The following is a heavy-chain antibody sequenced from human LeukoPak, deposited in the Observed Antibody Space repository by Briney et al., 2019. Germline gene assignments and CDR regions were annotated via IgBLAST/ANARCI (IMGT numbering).Heavy chain of an antibody. J-gene: IGHJ3*02. CDR3: ARDGEYGDYGVFDI. Sequence: PGGSLRLSCAASGFTFSSYTMNWVRQAPGKGLEWVSSISSSSSYTYYADSVKGRFTISRDNAKNSLYLQMNSLRSEDTAVYYCARDGEYGDYGVFDIWGQGTMVTVSS. D-gene: IGHD4-17*01. CDR2: ISSSSSYT. V-gene: IGHV3-21*01. CDR1: GFTFSSYT.